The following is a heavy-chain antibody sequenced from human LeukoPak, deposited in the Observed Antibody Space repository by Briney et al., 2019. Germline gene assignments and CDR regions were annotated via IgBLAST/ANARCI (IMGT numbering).Heavy chain of an antibody. D-gene: IGHD3-10*01. V-gene: IGHV3-74*01. CDR2: IISDGSTT. CDR1: GFIFSDYA. CDR3: AKASRHRGGSGSLGPFDY. Sequence: PTGGSLRLSCAASGFIFSDYAMHWVRQAPGKGLVWVSRIISDGSTTDYADSVKGRFTISRDNSKNTLYLQMNSLRAEDTAVYYCAKASRHRGGSGSLGPFDYWGQGTLVTVSS. J-gene: IGHJ4*02.